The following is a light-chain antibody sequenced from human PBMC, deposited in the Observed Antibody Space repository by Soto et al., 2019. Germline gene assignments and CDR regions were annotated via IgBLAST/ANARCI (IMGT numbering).Light chain of an antibody. J-gene: IGLJ3*02. CDR3: CSFAGSTTFWV. V-gene: IGLV2-23*02. CDR2: EVS. Sequence: QSALTQPASVSGSPGQSITISCTGTGSDVGAYDSVSWYQHHPGKAPKLILFEVSNRPSGVSNRFSGSKSGNTASLTVSGLQAEDEAHYHCCSFAGSTTFWVFGGGTKLTVL. CDR1: GSDVGAYDS.